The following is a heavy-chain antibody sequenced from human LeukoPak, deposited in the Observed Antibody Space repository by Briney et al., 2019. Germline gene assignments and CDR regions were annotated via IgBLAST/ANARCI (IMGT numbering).Heavy chain of an antibody. CDR1: GYSFTSYW. CDR3: ARQYCSGGSCYYPEQYNWFDP. V-gene: IGHV5-51*01. J-gene: IGHJ5*02. Sequence: GESLKISCKGSGYSFTSYWIGWVRQMPGKGLEWMGIIYPGDSDTRYSPSFQGQVTISADKSISTAYLQWSSLKASDTAMYYCARQYCSGGSCYYPEQYNWFDPWGQGTLVTVSS. CDR2: IYPGDSDT. D-gene: IGHD2-15*01.